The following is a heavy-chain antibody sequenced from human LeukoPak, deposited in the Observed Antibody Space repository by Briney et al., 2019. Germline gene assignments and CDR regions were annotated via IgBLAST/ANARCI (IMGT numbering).Heavy chain of an antibody. J-gene: IGHJ4*02. CDR3: TTSPPYCSGGSCFDY. V-gene: IGHV3-15*01. CDR1: GFTFSNAW. Sequence: GGSLRLSFAASGFTFSNAWMSWVRQAPGKGLEWVGRIKSKTDGGTTDYAAPVKGRFTISRDDSKNTLYLQMNSLKTEDTAVYYCTTSPPYCSGGSCFDYWGQGTLVTVSS. CDR2: IKSKTDGGTT. D-gene: IGHD2-15*01.